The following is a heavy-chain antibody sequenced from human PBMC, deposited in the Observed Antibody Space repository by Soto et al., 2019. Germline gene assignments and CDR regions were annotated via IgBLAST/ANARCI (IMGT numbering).Heavy chain of an antibody. Sequence: SVKVSCKASGGTFGNYALSWVRQAPGQGLEWMGGIIPIFGSANYAQKFQGRVTITADDSTSTAYMELSSLRPDDTAVYYCAREVTVASYSFDFWGQGTLVTVSS. D-gene: IGHD5-12*01. J-gene: IGHJ4*02. V-gene: IGHV1-69*13. CDR2: IIPIFGSA. CDR3: AREVTVASYSFDF. CDR1: GGTFGNYA.